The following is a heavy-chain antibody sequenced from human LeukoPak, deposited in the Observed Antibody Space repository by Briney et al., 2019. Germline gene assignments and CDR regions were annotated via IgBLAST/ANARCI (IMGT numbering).Heavy chain of an antibody. D-gene: IGHD1-14*01. CDR2: ISSSSSYI. CDR3: AREKDGNPGVFDY. V-gene: IGHV3-21*01. Sequence: PGGSLRLSCAASGFTFSSYSMNWVRQAPGKGLEWVSSISSSSSYIYYADSVKGRFTISRDNAKNSPYLQMNSLRAEDTAVYYGAREKDGNPGVFDYGGQGTLVTVPS. J-gene: IGHJ4*02. CDR1: GFTFSSYS.